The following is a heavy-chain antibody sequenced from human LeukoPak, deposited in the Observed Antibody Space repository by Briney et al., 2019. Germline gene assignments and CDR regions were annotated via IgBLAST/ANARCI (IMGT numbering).Heavy chain of an antibody. CDR1: GFTFSSYA. V-gene: IGHV3-23*01. CDR3: AKRIAVAGTFDY. J-gene: IGHJ4*02. D-gene: IGHD6-19*01. CDR2: ISGSGGST. Sequence: GGSLRLSCEASGFTFSSYAMSWVRQAPGKGLEWVSAISGSGGSTYYADSVKGRFTISRDNSKNTLYLQMNSLRAEDTAVYYCAKRIAVAGTFDYWGQGTLVTVSS.